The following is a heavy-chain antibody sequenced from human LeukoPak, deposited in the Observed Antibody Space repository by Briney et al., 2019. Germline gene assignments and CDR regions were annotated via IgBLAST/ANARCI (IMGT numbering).Heavy chain of an antibody. J-gene: IGHJ4*02. CDR2: IWYDGSNK. CDR1: GFTFSSYG. Sequence: PGRSLRLSCAASGFTFSSYGMHWVRQAPGKGLEWVAVIWYDGSNKYYADSVKGRLTISRDNSKNTLYLQMTILRVEDTALYYCARDRWQQLVSPLEWGQGTLVTVSS. D-gene: IGHD6-13*01. CDR3: ARDRWQQLVSPLE. V-gene: IGHV3-33*01.